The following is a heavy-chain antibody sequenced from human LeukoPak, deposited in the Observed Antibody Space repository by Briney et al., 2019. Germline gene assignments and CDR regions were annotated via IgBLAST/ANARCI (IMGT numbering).Heavy chain of an antibody. D-gene: IGHD6-25*01. Sequence: SGTLSLTCAVSGGSISSSNWWSWVRQPPGKGLEWIGEIYHSGSTNYNPSLKSRVTISVDKSKNQFSLKLSSVTAADTAVYYCAREGGGSVWYFDLWGRGTLVTVSS. CDR3: AREGGGSVWYFDL. V-gene: IGHV4-4*02. CDR2: IYHSGST. CDR1: GGSISSSNW. J-gene: IGHJ2*01.